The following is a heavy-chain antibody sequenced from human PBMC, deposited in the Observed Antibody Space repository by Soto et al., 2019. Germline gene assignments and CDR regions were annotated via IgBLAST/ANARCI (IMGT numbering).Heavy chain of an antibody. CDR1: GFTFNNFD. V-gene: IGHV3-23*01. D-gene: IGHD6-13*01. Sequence: EVQLLESGGGLVQPGGSLRLSCAASGFTFNNFDMSWVRQAPGKGLEWVSGISTSGGTTYYADSVKGRFTSSRDNSKNTLYLQMTSLRAEDTAVYYCATGTAAPAHWGQGTLVTVSS. CDR3: ATGTAAPAH. CDR2: ISTSGGTT. J-gene: IGHJ1*01.